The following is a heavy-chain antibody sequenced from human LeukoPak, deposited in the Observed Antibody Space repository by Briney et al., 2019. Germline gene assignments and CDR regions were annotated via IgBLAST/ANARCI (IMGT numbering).Heavy chain of an antibody. D-gene: IGHD3-22*01. J-gene: IGHJ4*02. Sequence: GESLKISCKGSGYSFTSYWIGWVRQMPGKGLEWMGIIYPGDSDTRYSPSFQGQVTISADKSISTAYLQWSSLKASDTATYYCARGIGRDYYGSSGYLWWGQGTLVTVSS. CDR2: IYPGDSDT. CDR3: ARGIGRDYYGSSGYLW. CDR1: GYSFTSYW. V-gene: IGHV5-51*01.